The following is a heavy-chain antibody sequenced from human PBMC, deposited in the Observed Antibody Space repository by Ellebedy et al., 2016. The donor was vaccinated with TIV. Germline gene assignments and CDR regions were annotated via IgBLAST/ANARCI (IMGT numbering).Heavy chain of an antibody. CDR3: AKSRGPRYGDFIYFEN. Sequence: SETLSLTCNVSGGSISNSNSYWGWIRQAPGKKLEYIANLIYGGTTYYNPSLRSRVTISVDASKNLFSLKLTSMTAADTAIYYCAKSRGPRYGDFIYFENWGQGTLATVSS. V-gene: IGHV4-39*07. CDR1: GGSISNSNSY. D-gene: IGHD3-9*01. CDR2: LIYGGTT. J-gene: IGHJ4*02.